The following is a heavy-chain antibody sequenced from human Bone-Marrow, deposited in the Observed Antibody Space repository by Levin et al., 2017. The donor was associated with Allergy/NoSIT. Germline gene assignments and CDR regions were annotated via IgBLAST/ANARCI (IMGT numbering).Heavy chain of an antibody. CDR2: IWYDGSNK. D-gene: IGHD6-6*01. J-gene: IGHJ4*02. V-gene: IGHV3-33*01. CDR1: GFTFSSYG. CDR3: ARVTGQLVAGYFDY. Sequence: GGSLRLSCAASGFTFSSYGMHWVRQAPGKGLEWVAVIWYDGSNKYYADSVKGRFTISRDNSKNTLYLQMNSLRAEDTAVYYCARVTGQLVAGYFDYWGQGTLVTVSS.